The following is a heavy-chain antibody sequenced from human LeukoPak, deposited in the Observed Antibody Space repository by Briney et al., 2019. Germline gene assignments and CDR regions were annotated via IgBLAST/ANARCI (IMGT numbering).Heavy chain of an antibody. D-gene: IGHD3-10*01. Sequence: GGSLRLSCAASGFTFSSYAMSWVRQAPGKGLEWVSAISGSGGSTYYADSVKGRFTISRDNAKNSLYLQMNSLRAEDTAVYYCARVMAMVRGVIIEGVGDYWGQGTLVTVSS. J-gene: IGHJ4*02. CDR3: ARVMAMVRGVIIEGVGDY. CDR2: ISGSGGST. CDR1: GFTFSSYA. V-gene: IGHV3-23*01.